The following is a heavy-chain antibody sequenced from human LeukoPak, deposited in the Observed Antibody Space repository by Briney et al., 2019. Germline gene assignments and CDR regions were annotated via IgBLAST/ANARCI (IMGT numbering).Heavy chain of an antibody. CDR2: IRYDGSNK. D-gene: IGHD6-13*01. Sequence: GGSLRLSCAASGFTSSSYGMHWVRQAPGKGLEWVAFIRYDGSNKYYADSVKGRFTISRDNSKNTLYLQMNSLRAEDTAVYYCAKDQGYSSSWYTTKDDYWGQGTLVTVSS. J-gene: IGHJ4*02. CDR3: AKDQGYSSSWYTTKDDY. V-gene: IGHV3-30*02. CDR1: GFTSSSYG.